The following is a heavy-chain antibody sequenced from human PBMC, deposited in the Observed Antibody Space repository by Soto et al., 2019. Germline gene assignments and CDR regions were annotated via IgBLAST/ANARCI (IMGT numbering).Heavy chain of an antibody. J-gene: IGHJ6*02. CDR2: IWYDGSNK. CDR3: AREMEGTIFGVVIPDYYYGMDV. CDR1: GFTFSSYG. D-gene: IGHD3-3*01. Sequence: PGGSLRLSCAACGFTFSSYGMHWVRQAPGKGLEWEAVIWYDGSNKYYADSVKGRFTISRDNSKNTLYLQMNSLRAEDTAVYYCAREMEGTIFGVVIPDYYYGMDVWGQG. V-gene: IGHV3-33*01.